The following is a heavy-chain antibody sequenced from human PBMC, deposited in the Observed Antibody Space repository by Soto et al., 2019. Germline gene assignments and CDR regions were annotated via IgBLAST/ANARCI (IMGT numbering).Heavy chain of an antibody. CDR1: GGTFSSYA. Sequence: QVQLVQSGAEVKKPGSSVKVSCKASGGTFSSYAISWVRQAPGQGLEWMGGIIPIFGTANYAQKFQGRVTITADESTSTAYMELSSPRSEDTAVYYCARVGTIFGVPRGGMDVWGQGTTVTVSS. V-gene: IGHV1-69*01. CDR3: ARVGTIFGVPRGGMDV. CDR2: IIPIFGTA. J-gene: IGHJ6*02. D-gene: IGHD3-3*01.